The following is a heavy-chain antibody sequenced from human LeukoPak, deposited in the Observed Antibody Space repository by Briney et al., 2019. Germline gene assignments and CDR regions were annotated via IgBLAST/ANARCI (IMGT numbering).Heavy chain of an antibody. J-gene: IGHJ6*03. CDR1: GGSFSGYC. V-gene: IGHV4-34*01. CDR3: ARTSRFDSSGYRRSSYYYYYMDV. CDR2: INHSGST. Sequence: SETLSLTCAVYGGSFSGYCWSWIRQPPGKGLEWIGEINHSGSTNYNPSLKSRVTISVDTSKNQFSLKLSSVTAADTAVYYCARTSRFDSSGYRRSSYYYYYMDVWGKGTTVTVSS. D-gene: IGHD3-22*01.